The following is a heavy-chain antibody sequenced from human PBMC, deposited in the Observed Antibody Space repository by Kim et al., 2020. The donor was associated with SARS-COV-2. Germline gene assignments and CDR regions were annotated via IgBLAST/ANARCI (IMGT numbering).Heavy chain of an antibody. D-gene: IGHD6-13*01. Sequence: GGSLRLSCAASGFTFSNYAMHWVRQAPGKGLEWVAVISYDGSNKYYADSVKGRFTISRDNSKNTLYLQMNSLRAEDTAVYYCARGGRVQQLVNLPIDYWGQGTLVTVSS. J-gene: IGHJ4*02. CDR2: ISYDGSNK. CDR3: ARGGRVQQLVNLPIDY. V-gene: IGHV3-30*04. CDR1: GFTFSNYA.